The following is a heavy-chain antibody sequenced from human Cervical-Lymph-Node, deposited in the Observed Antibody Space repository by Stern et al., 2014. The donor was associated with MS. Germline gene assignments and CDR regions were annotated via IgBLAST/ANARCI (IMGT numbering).Heavy chain of an antibody. CDR1: GFTFSSFG. CDR3: ARRSYSNAYYFDDY. V-gene: IGHV3-33*04. CDR2: IYSDGSTK. J-gene: IGHJ4*02. Sequence: DQLVESGGGVVQPGTSLRLSCAASGFTFSSFGMHWVRQTPGKGLEWVALIYSDGSTKYADSVKGRFTISRDNYQNTLHLQMNSLRADDTAVYYCARRSYSNAYYFDDYWGQGTLVTVSS. D-gene: IGHD3-22*01.